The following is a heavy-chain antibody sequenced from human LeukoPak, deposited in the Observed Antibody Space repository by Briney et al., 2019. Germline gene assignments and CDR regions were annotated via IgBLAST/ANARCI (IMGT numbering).Heavy chain of an antibody. J-gene: IGHJ5*02. CDR1: GYSFTSYW. D-gene: IGHD5-18*01. CDR3: ARQDTADNWFDP. Sequence: PGESLQISCKGSGYSFTSYWISWVRQMPGKGLEWMGRIDPSDSYTNYSPSFRGHVTISADKSISTAYLQWSSLKASDTAMYYCARQDTADNWFDPWGQGTLVTVSS. CDR2: IDPSDSYT. V-gene: IGHV5-10-1*01.